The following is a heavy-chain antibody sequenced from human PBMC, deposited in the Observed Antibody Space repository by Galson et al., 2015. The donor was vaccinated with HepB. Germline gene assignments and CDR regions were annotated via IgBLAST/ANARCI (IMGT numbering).Heavy chain of an antibody. Sequence: SLRLSCAASGFTFSNYDMHWVRQAPGKGLEWVSGVTMSSTYVYYAASVRGRFTVSRDNANNSLYLQMNSLRVDDTAVYYCAKGGSTISSWFDPWGQGTLVIVSS. V-gene: IGHV3-21*01. CDR2: VTMSSTYV. CDR1: GFTFSNYD. J-gene: IGHJ5*02. D-gene: IGHD2/OR15-2a*01. CDR3: AKGGSTISSWFDP.